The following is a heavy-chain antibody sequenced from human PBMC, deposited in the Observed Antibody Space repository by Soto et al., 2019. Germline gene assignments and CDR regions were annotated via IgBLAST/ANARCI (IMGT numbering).Heavy chain of an antibody. Sequence: ASVKVSCKASGYTFTSYDINWVRQATGQGLEWTGWMNPNSGNTGYAQKFQGRVTMTRNTSISTAYMELSSLRSEDTAVYYCARVQLDYGDYGEYDAFDIWGQGTMVTVSS. CDR2: MNPNSGNT. J-gene: IGHJ3*02. CDR1: GYTFTSYD. CDR3: ARVQLDYGDYGEYDAFDI. V-gene: IGHV1-8*01. D-gene: IGHD4-17*01.